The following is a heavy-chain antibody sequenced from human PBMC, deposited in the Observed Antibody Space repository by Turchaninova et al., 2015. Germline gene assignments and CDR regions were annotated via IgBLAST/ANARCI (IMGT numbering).Heavy chain of an antibody. CDR2: IKQDGSEK. CDR3: ARASRGWFDP. J-gene: IGHJ5*02. Sequence: EVQLVESGGGLVQPGGSLRLSCAASGFTFSSYWMSWVRQAPGKGLEGVANIKQDGSEKNYVDSVKGRFTISGDNAKNSLYLQMNSLRAEDTAVYYCARASRGWFDPWGQGTLVTVSS. CDR1: GFTFSSYW. V-gene: IGHV3-7*01. D-gene: IGHD2/OR15-2a*01.